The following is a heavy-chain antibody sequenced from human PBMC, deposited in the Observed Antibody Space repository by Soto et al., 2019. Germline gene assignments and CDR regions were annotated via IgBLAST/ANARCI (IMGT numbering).Heavy chain of an antibody. D-gene: IGHD1-1*01. CDR3: ARRMRGDGNNWHLDF. V-gene: IGHV5-51*01. Sequence: PRESLKISGRCSGISFTNYWIGWVRQMPGKGLEWMGIIFPGNSDPRYGPSFQGQVTISVDKSVNTAYLQWNSLKASDSAMYYCARRMRGDGNNWHLDFWGQGTLVTVSS. CDR1: GISFTNYW. J-gene: IGHJ4*02. CDR2: IFPGNSDP.